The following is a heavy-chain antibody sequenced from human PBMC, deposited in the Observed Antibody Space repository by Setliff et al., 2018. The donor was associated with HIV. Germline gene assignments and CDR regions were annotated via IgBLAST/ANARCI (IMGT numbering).Heavy chain of an antibody. CDR1: GGSIRSSSYY. CDR3: ARLRAYNFWSGYLDY. D-gene: IGHD3-3*01. V-gene: IGHV4-39*01. CDR2: IYYSGRT. Sequence: TSETLSLTCNVSGGSIRSSSYYWGWIRQPPGKGLEWIGSIYYSGRTNYNPSLKSRVTISVDTSKNQFSLKLSSVTAADTAVYYCARLRAYNFWSGYLDYWGQGTLVTVSS. J-gene: IGHJ4*02.